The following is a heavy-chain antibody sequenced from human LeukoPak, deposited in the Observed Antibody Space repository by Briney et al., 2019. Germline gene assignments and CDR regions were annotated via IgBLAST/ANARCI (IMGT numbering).Heavy chain of an antibody. CDR1: GFTFSSYG. CDR2: ISGSGGST. V-gene: IGHV3-23*01. J-gene: IGHJ4*02. Sequence: GGSLRLSCAASGFTFSSYGMSWVRQAPGKGLEWVSAISGSGGSTYYADSVKGRFTISRDNSKNTLYLQMNSLRAEDTAVYYCAKKSRGSGSYYGDYWGQGILVTVSS. CDR3: AKKSRGSGSYYGDY. D-gene: IGHD3-10*01.